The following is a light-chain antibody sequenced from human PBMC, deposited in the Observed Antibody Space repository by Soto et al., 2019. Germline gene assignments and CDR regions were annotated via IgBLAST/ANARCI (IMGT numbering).Light chain of an antibody. Sequence: EIVLTQSPAPLSLSPGARATLSCRASQSISTYLAWYQQKPGQAPRLLIYGASTRATGIPARFSGSGSGTEFTLTISSLQSEDFAVYYCQQYNNWPPITFGQGTRLEIK. J-gene: IGKJ5*01. V-gene: IGKV3-15*01. CDR1: QSISTY. CDR3: QQYNNWPPIT. CDR2: GAS.